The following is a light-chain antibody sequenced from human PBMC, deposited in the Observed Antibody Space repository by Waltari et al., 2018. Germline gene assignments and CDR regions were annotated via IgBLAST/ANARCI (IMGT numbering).Light chain of an antibody. CDR3: CSYAGSYTFDVV. Sequence: QSALTQPRSVSGSPGQSVTLSCTGTSSDVGGYNYVSWYPQHPGKAPKLMIYDVSKRPSGVPDRFSGSKSGNTASLTISGLQAEDEADYYCCSYAGSYTFDVVFGGGTKLTVL. V-gene: IGLV2-11*01. CDR1: SSDVGGYNY. CDR2: DVS. J-gene: IGLJ2*01.